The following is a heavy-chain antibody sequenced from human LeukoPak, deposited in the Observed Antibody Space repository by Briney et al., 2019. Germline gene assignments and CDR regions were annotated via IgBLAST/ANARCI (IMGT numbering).Heavy chain of an antibody. Sequence: ASVKVSCKASGYTFPNYYMHWVRQAPGQGLEWMGQINPNSGDTNYVQTFHGRVTMTSNTSISTAYMELGRLRSDDTAIYYCARDPRDGYNSGYWGQGTLVTVSS. CDR3: ARDPRDGYNSGY. V-gene: IGHV1-2*06. D-gene: IGHD5-24*01. J-gene: IGHJ4*02. CDR1: GYTFPNYY. CDR2: INPNSGDT.